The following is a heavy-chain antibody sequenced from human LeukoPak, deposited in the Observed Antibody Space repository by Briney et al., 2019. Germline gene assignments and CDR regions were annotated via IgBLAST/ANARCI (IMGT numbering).Heavy chain of an antibody. CDR1: EFTFSSHW. D-gene: IGHD3-10*01. CDR3: ARVVPPTDYGSGSYFWDPYYFDY. J-gene: IGHJ4*02. V-gene: IGHV3-7*03. Sequence: GGSLRLSCAASEFTFSSHWMSWVRQAPGKGLEWVANIKQDGSEKYYVDSVKGRFTISRDNAKNSLYLQMDSLRAEDTAVYYCARVVPPTDYGSGSYFWDPYYFDYWGQGTLVTVSS. CDR2: IKQDGSEK.